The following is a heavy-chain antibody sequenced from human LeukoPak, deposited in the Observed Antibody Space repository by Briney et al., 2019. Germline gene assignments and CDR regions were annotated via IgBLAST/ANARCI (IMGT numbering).Heavy chain of an antibody. D-gene: IGHD2-2*01. V-gene: IGHV1-2*02. CDR2: INPNSGAT. CDR1: GYTFIDYY. Sequence: ASVKVSCKSSGYTFIDYYIHWVRQAPGQGLEWMGWINPNSGATKYAQKFQGRVSMTRDTSINTAYMDLTYLRSDDTAIFYCARVKKLMPEFEFWGQGTLVTVSS. CDR3: ARVKKLMPEFEF. J-gene: IGHJ4*02.